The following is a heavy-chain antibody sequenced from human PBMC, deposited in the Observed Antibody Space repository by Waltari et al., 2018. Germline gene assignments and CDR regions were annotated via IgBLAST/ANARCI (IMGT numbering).Heavy chain of an antibody. CDR2: LIPTFGTA. CDR3: ARGSRVYAISYWFDP. J-gene: IGHJ5*02. CDR1: GGTFSSYA. D-gene: IGHD2-8*01. V-gene: IGHV1-69*01. Sequence: QVQLVQSGAEVKKPGSSVKVSCKASGGTFSSYAISWVRQAPGQGLEWMGGLIPTFGTANYAQKFQGGVTMTADESTSTAYMELSSLRAEDTAVYYCARGSRVYAISYWFDPWGQGTLVTVSS.